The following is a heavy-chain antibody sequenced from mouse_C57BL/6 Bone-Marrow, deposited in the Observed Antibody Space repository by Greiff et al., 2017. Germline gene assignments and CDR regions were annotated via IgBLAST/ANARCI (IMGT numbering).Heavy chain of an antibody. Sequence: QVQLQQSGPELVKPGASVKISCKASGYAFSSSWMNWVKKRPGKGLEWIGRIYPGDGDTNYNGKFKGKATLTADKSSSAAYMQLSSLTSEDSAVYFCARAPSYCYGSRYFDVWGTGTTVTVSS. D-gene: IGHD1-1*01. J-gene: IGHJ1*03. CDR3: ARAPSYCYGSRYFDV. CDR1: GYAFSSSW. CDR2: IYPGDGDT. V-gene: IGHV1-82*01.